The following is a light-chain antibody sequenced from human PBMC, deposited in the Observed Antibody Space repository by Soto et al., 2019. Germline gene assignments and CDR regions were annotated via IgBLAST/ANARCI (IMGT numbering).Light chain of an antibody. V-gene: IGKV3-20*01. Sequence: TQSPATLSGSVGGRVTITCRASQSVTNNYLAWFQQKPGQAPRLLIYGASSRATGIPDRFSGSGSGTDFTLTITRLEPEDFAVYYCQQYASSRTFGQGTKVDIK. CDR3: QQYASSRT. CDR2: GAS. J-gene: IGKJ1*01. CDR1: QSVTNNY.